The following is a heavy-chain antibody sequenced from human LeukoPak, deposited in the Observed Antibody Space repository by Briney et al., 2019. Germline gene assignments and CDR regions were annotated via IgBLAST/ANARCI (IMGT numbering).Heavy chain of an antibody. V-gene: IGHV3-21*01. CDR3: ASFRAVATIDY. J-gene: IGHJ4*02. CDR1: GLTFSSYS. CDR2: ISSSSSYI. Sequence: GGSLRLSCEGFGLTFSSYSMNWVRQAPGKGLEWVSSISSSSSYIYYADSVKGRFTISRDNAKNSLYLQMNSLRAEDTAVYYCASFRAVATIDYWGQGTLVTVSS. D-gene: IGHD5-12*01.